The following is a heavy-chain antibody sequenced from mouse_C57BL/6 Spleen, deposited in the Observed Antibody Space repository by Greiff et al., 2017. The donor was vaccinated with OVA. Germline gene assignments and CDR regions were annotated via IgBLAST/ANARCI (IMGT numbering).Heavy chain of an antibody. J-gene: IGHJ3*01. CDR1: GYTFTSYW. CDR3: ARSKVYYDLFAY. Sequence: VQLQQPGAELVMPGASVKLSCKASGYTFTSYWMHWVKQRPGQGLEWIGEIDPSDSYTNYNQKFKGKSTLTVDKSSSTAYMQLSSLTSEDSAVYYCARSKVYYDLFAYWGQGTLVTVSA. V-gene: IGHV1-69*01. CDR2: IDPSDSYT. D-gene: IGHD2-4*01.